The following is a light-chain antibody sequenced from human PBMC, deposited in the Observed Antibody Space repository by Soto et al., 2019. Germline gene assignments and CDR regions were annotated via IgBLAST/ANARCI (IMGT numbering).Light chain of an antibody. V-gene: IGLV2-14*01. Sequence: QSVLTQPASVSGSPGQSISISCTGTSSDIGGYNYVSWYQQHPGKAPKLMICDVSNRPSGVSSRFSASKSGNTASLTISGLQAEDEADYYCSSYTSSSTGVFGGGTQLTVL. J-gene: IGLJ3*02. CDR1: SSDIGGYNY. CDR3: SSYTSSSTGV. CDR2: DVS.